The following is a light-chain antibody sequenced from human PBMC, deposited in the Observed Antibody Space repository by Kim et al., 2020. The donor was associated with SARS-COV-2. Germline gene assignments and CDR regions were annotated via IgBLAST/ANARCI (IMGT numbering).Light chain of an antibody. Sequence: SYELTQPPSVSVSPGQTASITCSGDKLGDNYACWYQQKPGQSPVLVIYQDSNRPSGIPERFSGSNSGNTATPTISGTQAMDEADYYCQAWDSSTGVFGTG. J-gene: IGLJ1*01. CDR1: KLGDNY. CDR3: QAWDSSTGV. CDR2: QDS. V-gene: IGLV3-1*01.